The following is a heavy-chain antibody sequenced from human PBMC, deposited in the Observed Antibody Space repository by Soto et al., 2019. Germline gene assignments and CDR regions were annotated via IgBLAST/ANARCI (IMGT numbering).Heavy chain of an antibody. V-gene: IGHV4-59*01. CDR2: IYYSGRT. CDR3: ARGYCSSTICYIWDNWFDP. D-gene: IGHD2-2*02. CDR1: GGSISSYY. J-gene: IGHJ5*02. Sequence: QVQLQESGPGLVKPSETLSLTCTVSGGSISSYYWSWIRQPPGKGLEWIGYIYYSGRTNYNPSLKTRVTISVDTLKNQFSLNLSSVTAADTAVYYCARGYCSSTICYIWDNWFDPWGQGTLVTVSS.